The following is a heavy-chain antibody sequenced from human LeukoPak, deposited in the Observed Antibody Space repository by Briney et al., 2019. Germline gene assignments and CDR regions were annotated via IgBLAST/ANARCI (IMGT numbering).Heavy chain of an antibody. V-gene: IGHV4-34*01. Sequence: SETLSLTCAVYGGSFSGYYWSWIRQPPGKGLEWIGEINHSGSTNYNPSLKSRVTISVDTSKNQFSLKLSSVTAADTAVYYCARGGPYDFWSGYYYGRPVRSRTGSCYFDYWGQGTLVTVSS. CDR1: GGSFSGYY. CDR3: ARGGPYDFWSGYYYGRPVRSRTGSCYFDY. CDR2: INHSGST. D-gene: IGHD3-3*01. J-gene: IGHJ4*02.